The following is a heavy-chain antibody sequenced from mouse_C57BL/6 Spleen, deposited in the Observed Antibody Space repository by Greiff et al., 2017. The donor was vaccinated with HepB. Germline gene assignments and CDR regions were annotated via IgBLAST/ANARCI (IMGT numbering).Heavy chain of an antibody. D-gene: IGHD4-1*01. CDR1: GYTFTDYY. Sequence: VQLQQSGPELVKPGASVKISCKASGYTFTDYYMNWVKQSHGKSLEWIGDINPNNGGTSYNQKFKGKATLTVDKSSSTAYMELRSLTSEDSAVYYCAREHWAGAMDYWGQGTSVTVSS. CDR2: INPNNGGT. J-gene: IGHJ4*01. V-gene: IGHV1-26*01. CDR3: AREHWAGAMDY.